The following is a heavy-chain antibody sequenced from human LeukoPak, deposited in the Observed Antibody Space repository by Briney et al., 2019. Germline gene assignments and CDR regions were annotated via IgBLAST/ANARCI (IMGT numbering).Heavy chain of an antibody. CDR3: TRDRRYFDWLLDY. J-gene: IGHJ4*02. CDR1: GFTFGDYA. CDR2: IRTKAFGGTT. D-gene: IGHD3-9*01. Sequence: GGSLRLSCSTSGFTFGDYAMRWFRQAPGKGLEWVGFIRTKAFGGTTEYAASVKGRFTISRDDSKSIAYLQMNSLKTEDTAVYYCTRDRRYFDWLLDYWGQGTLVTVSS. V-gene: IGHV3-49*03.